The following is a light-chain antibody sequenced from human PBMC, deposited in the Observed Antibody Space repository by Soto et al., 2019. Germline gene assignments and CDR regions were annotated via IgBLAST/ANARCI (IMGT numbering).Light chain of an antibody. Sequence: QSVLTQPASVSALPGQSITISCTGTGSDVGSYHSVSWYQQHSGRAPRLVIFEVDNRPSGISNRFSGSKSGNTASLTISGLRGEDEADYYCSSHTATSTVIFGGGTKLTVL. CDR2: EVD. J-gene: IGLJ2*01. CDR3: SSHTATSTVI. CDR1: GSDVGSYHS. V-gene: IGLV2-14*01.